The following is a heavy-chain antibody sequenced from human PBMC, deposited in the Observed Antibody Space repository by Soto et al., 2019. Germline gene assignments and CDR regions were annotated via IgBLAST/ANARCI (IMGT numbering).Heavy chain of an antibody. Sequence: QVQLQESGPGLVKPSETLSLTCTVSGGSISSYYWSWIRQPPGKGLEWIGYIYYSGSTNYNPSLKSLVTISVDTSKNQFSLKLSSVTAADTAVYYCARDSVRGDYDFWSGYYRGGRFDPWGQGTLVTVSS. CDR1: GGSISSYY. J-gene: IGHJ5*02. V-gene: IGHV4-59*01. CDR3: ARDSVRGDYDFWSGYYRGGRFDP. D-gene: IGHD3-3*01. CDR2: IYYSGST.